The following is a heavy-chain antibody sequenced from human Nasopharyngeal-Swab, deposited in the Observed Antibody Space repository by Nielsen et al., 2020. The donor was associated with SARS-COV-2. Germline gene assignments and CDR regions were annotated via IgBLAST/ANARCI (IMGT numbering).Heavy chain of an antibody. V-gene: IGHV3-7*01. CDR1: GFTFSSYW. D-gene: IGHD5-18*01. CDR2: IKQDGSEK. CDR3: ARTARMGYSYGLYYYYGMDV. J-gene: IGHJ6*02. Sequence: GESLKISCAASGFTFSSYWMSWVRQAPGKGLEWVANIKQDGSEKYYVDSVKGRFTISRDNAKNSLYLQMNSLRAEDTAVYYCARTARMGYSYGLYYYYGMDVWGQGTTVTVSS.